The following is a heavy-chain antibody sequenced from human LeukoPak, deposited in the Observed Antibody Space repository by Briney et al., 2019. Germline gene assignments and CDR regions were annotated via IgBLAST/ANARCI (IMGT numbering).Heavy chain of an antibody. CDR3: VRDPDALDF. V-gene: IGHV3-48*02. Sequence: PGGSLRLSCAASGFTFSSYSRNWVRQAPGKGLEWVSYIRSSGSPIYYADSVSGRFTISRDNAKNSLYLQMNSLRDEDTAVYYCVRDPDALDFWGQGTPVTVSS. J-gene: IGHJ4*02. CDR1: GFTFSSYS. CDR2: IRSSGSPI.